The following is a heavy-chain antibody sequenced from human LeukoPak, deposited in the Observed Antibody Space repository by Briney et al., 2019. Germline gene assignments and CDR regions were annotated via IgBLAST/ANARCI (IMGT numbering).Heavy chain of an antibody. CDR3: VRAAYCGSGCYHYFDY. CDR2: ISYSGST. Sequence: PSETLSLTRTVSGGSISSYYWNWIRQPPGKGLEWIGYISYSGSTNYKSSLKSRVTISVDTSKNQFSLKLSSVTAADTAVYYCVRAAYCGSGCYHYFDYWGQGTLVTVSS. CDR1: GGSISSYY. D-gene: IGHD2-21*02. J-gene: IGHJ4*02. V-gene: IGHV4-59*01.